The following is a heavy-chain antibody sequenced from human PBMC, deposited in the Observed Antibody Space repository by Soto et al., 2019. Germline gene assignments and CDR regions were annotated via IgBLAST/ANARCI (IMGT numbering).Heavy chain of an antibody. D-gene: IGHD6-19*01. Sequence: EVQLLESGGGLVQPGGSLRLSCAASGFTFGSYAMTWVRQAPGKGLEWVSAISFGGGSTYYADSVKGRFTISRDNSKNTLYLQVTSLRAGDAAIYDCATGSFRSGIAVAGNYWGQGTLVTVSS. V-gene: IGHV3-23*01. CDR1: GFTFGSYA. J-gene: IGHJ4*02. CDR3: ATGSFRSGIAVAGNY. CDR2: ISFGGGST.